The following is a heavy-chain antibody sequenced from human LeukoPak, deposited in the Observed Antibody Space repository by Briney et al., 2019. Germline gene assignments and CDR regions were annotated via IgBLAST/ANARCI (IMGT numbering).Heavy chain of an antibody. D-gene: IGHD3-22*01. CDR3: AKAEPLDYYDSSGYDAFDI. J-gene: IGHJ3*02. Sequence: GGSLRLSCAASGFTFSSYSMNWVRQAPGKGLEWVSSISSSSSYIYYADSVKGRFTISRDNSKNTLYLQMNSLRAEDTAVYYCAKAEPLDYYDSSGYDAFDIWGQGTMVTVSS. V-gene: IGHV3-21*04. CDR1: GFTFSSYS. CDR2: ISSSSSYI.